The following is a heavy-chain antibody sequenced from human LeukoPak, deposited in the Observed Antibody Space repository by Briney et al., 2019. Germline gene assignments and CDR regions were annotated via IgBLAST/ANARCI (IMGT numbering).Heavy chain of an antibody. Sequence: ASVKVSCKASGYTFTSYGISWVRQAPGQGLERMGWISAYNGNTNYAQKLQGRVTMTTDTATSTAYMELRSLRSDDTAVYYCARDISPYYDSSGYYYDYWGQGTLVTVSS. D-gene: IGHD3-22*01. CDR1: GYTFTSYG. J-gene: IGHJ4*02. V-gene: IGHV1-18*01. CDR2: ISAYNGNT. CDR3: ARDISPYYDSSGYYYDY.